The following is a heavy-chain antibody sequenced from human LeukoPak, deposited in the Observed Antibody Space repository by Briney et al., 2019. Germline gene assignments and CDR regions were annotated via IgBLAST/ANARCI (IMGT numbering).Heavy chain of an antibody. J-gene: IGHJ4*02. D-gene: IGHD3-10*01. CDR1: GFTFSSYS. Sequence: PGGSLRLSCAASGFTFSSYSMNWVRQAPGKGLEWVSSISSSSSYMYYADSVKGRFTISRDNAKNSLYLQMNSLRAEDTAVYYCARSPLGLGYYFDYWGQGTLVTVSS. CDR3: ARSPLGLGYYFDY. CDR2: ISSSSSYM. V-gene: IGHV3-21*01.